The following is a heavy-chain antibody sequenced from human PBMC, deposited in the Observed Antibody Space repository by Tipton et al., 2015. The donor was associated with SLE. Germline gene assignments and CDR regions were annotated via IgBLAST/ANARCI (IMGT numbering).Heavy chain of an antibody. J-gene: IGHJ6*03. V-gene: IGHV3-30*19. CDR3: ARDSFWSGYYYYYYYMDV. Sequence: SLRLSCAASGFSFSIYAMHWVRQAPGKGLEWVAVISYDGSNKYYADSVKGRFTISRDNSKNTLYLQMNSLRAEDTAVYYCARDSFWSGYYYYYYYMDVWGKGTTVTVSS. CDR1: GFSFSIYA. D-gene: IGHD3-3*01. CDR2: ISYDGSNK.